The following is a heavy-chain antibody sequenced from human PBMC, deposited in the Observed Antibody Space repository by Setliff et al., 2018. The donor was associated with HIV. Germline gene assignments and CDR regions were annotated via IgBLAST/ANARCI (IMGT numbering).Heavy chain of an antibody. V-gene: IGHV1-18*01. D-gene: IGHD3-10*01. CDR2: ISAYTANT. CDR3: ARDARDHFFGSGTIDY. J-gene: IGHJ4*02. Sequence: GASVKVSCKASGYTFPNYGITWVRQAPGQGLEWMGWISAYTANTNYAQNLQGRVTLTTDASTNTAYMSLGSLTSDDPAVYFCARDARDHFFGSGTIDYWGQGALVTVSS. CDR1: GYTFPNYG.